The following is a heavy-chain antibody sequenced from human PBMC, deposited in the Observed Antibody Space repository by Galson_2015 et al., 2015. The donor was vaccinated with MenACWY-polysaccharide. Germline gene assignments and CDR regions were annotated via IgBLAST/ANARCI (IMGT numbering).Heavy chain of an antibody. Sequence: SETLSLTCAVSGGSISSSNWWSWVRQPPGKGLEWIGEIYHSGSTNYNPSLKSRVTISVDKSKNQFSLKLSSVTAADTAVYYCARGDSSGYLPNYFDYWSQGTLVTVSS. J-gene: IGHJ4*02. V-gene: IGHV4-4*02. CDR3: ARGDSSGYLPNYFDY. CDR1: GGSISSSNW. D-gene: IGHD3-22*01. CDR2: IYHSGST.